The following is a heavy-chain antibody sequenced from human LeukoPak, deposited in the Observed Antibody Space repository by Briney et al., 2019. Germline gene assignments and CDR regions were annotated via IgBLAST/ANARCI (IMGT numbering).Heavy chain of an antibody. V-gene: IGHV3-23*01. D-gene: IGHD6-13*01. J-gene: IGHJ3*02. Sequence: XXGSGVSTYYSDSVNVPFTISTDNSKNTLYLQMNSLRAEDTAVYYCAKDKSSSWYIYYAFDIWGQGTMVTVSS. CDR2: XXGSGVST. CDR3: AKDKSSSWYIYYAFDI.